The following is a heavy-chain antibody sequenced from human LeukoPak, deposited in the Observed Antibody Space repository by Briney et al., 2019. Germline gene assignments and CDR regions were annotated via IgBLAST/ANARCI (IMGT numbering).Heavy chain of an antibody. CDR2: IWYDGSNK. D-gene: IGHD4-17*01. J-gene: IGHJ6*02. V-gene: IGHV3-33*01. Sequence: SGGSLRLSCAASGFTFSSYGMHWVRQAPGKGLEWVSVIWYDGSNKYYADSVKGRFTISRDNSKNTLYLQMNSLRAEDTAVYYCARDGSLYGDGVYYYGMDVWGQGTTVTVSS. CDR3: ARDGSLYGDGVYYYGMDV. CDR1: GFTFSSYG.